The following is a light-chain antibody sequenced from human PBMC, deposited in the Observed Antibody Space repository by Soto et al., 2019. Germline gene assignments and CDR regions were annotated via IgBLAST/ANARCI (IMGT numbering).Light chain of an antibody. Sequence: DIQMTQSPSSLSASVGDKVTITCRASQGINIYLAWYQQKSGKVPELLIYAASTLQSGVPSRFSGGGSGTDFTLTSSGLQPEEVGNYYGQRYYNVPFTFGPGTKL. CDR3: QRYYNVPFT. CDR2: AAS. J-gene: IGKJ2*01. V-gene: IGKV1-27*01. CDR1: QGINIY.